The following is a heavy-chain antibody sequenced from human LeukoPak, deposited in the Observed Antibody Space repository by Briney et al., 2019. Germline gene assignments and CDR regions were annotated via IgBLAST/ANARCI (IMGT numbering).Heavy chain of an antibody. V-gene: IGHV3-13*01. J-gene: IGHJ4*02. CDR2: IGTAGDT. CDR3: ARGVAYYDILTGYYAFDY. CDR1: GFTFSSYD. Sequence: GGSLRLSCAASGFTFSSYDMHWVRQATGKGLEWVSAIGTAGDTYYPGSVKGRFTISRENAKNSLYLQMNSLRAGDTAVYYCARGVAYYDILTGYYAFDYWGQGTLVTVSS. D-gene: IGHD3-9*01.